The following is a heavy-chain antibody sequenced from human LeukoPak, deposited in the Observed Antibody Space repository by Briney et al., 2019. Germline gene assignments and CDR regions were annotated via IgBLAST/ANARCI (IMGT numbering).Heavy chain of an antibody. D-gene: IGHD3-10*01. CDR2: INPSGSST. Sequence: GASVKVSCKASGYTFTSYYMHWVRQAPGQGLEWMGIINPSGSSTSYAQKFQGRVTMTRDTSTSTVYMELSSLRSEDTAVYYCAIGWGPHGSGSYSPNYWGQGTLVTVSS. CDR1: GYTFTSYY. CDR3: AIGWGPHGSGSYSPNY. V-gene: IGHV1-46*01. J-gene: IGHJ4*02.